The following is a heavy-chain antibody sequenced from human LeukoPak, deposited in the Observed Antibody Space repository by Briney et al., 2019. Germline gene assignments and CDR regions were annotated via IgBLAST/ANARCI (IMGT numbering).Heavy chain of an antibody. J-gene: IGHJ3*02. CDR1: GFTFSSYT. CDR3: AREGATTWFGAFDI. V-gene: IGHV3-21*04. D-gene: IGHD1-26*01. CDR2: ISSGSTYI. Sequence: PGGSLRLSCAASGFTFSSYTMNWVRQAPGKGLEWVSSISSGSTYIYYADSMKGRFTISRDNAKNSLYLQMNSLRAEDTALYYCAREGATTWFGAFDIWGQGTMVTVSS.